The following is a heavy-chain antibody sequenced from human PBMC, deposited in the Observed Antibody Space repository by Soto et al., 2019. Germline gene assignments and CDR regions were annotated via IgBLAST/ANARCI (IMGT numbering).Heavy chain of an antibody. CDR1: GGSISSGGYY. CDR3: VRFRRVLMVYAATYYFDY. Sequence: SESMSLTCTVSGGSISSGGYYWSLIRQHPGKGLEWIGYIYYSGSTYYNPSLKSRVTISVDTSKNQFSLKLSSVTAADTAVYYCVRFRRVLMVYAATYYFDYWGQGTLVTVSS. CDR2: IYYSGST. J-gene: IGHJ4*02. V-gene: IGHV4-31*03. D-gene: IGHD2-8*01.